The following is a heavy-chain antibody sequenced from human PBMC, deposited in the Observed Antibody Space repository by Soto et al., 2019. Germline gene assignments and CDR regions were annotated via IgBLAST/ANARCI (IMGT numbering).Heavy chain of an antibody. CDR2: IKPDGSET. J-gene: IGHJ4*02. V-gene: IGHV3-7*03. D-gene: IGHD2-21*02. Sequence: VQLVQSGATLVQPGGSLRLSCAASGLTFSGHWMTWVRQTPGEGLQWVAAIKPDGSETFYVDSVKGRFTISRDNARNSLFLQMDSLRAEDTAVYYCTSRPSGMTYHAVFDFWGQGTLVTVSS. CDR1: GLTFSGHW. CDR3: TSRPSGMTYHAVFDF.